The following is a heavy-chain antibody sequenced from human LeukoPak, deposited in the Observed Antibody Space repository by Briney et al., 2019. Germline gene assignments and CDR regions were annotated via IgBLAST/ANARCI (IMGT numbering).Heavy chain of an antibody. CDR3: ARSLSNTVRGVGDS. D-gene: IGHD3-10*01. Sequence: GGSLRLSCAASGCTFSSYWKHWVRQAPGKGLVWVSHINSDGSSTSYADSVKGRFTISRDNAKNTLYLQMNSLRVEDTALYYCARSLSNTVRGVGDSWGQGTLVTVSS. CDR2: INSDGSST. J-gene: IGHJ4*02. CDR1: GCTFSSYW. V-gene: IGHV3-74*01.